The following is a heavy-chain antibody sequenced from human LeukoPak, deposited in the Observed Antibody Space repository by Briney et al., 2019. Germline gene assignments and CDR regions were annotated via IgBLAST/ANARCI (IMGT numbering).Heavy chain of an antibody. Sequence: SETLSLTCTVSGGSFSNYYWSWIRQPPGKGLEWIGYIYYSGSTNYNPSLKSRVTISVDTSKNQFSLNLSSVTAADAAVYYCARHPTALVSYGFDPWGQGTLVTVSS. CDR3: ARHPTALVSYGFDP. J-gene: IGHJ5*02. V-gene: IGHV4-59*08. CDR1: GGSFSNYY. CDR2: IYYSGST. D-gene: IGHD5-18*01.